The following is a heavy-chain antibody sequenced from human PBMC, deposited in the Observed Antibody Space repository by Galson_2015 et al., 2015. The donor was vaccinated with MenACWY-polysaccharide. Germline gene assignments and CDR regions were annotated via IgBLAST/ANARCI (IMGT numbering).Heavy chain of an antibody. CDR2: MNPNSGNT. Sequence: CKASGYKFTSYDINWVRQATGQGLEWMGWMNPNSGNTGYAQKFQGRVTMTSNSAMTTAYMELNSLRSEDTAVYYCARIIARKYTFADSWGQGTLVTVSS. D-gene: IGHD2-21*01. J-gene: IGHJ4*02. CDR3: ARIIARKYTFADS. V-gene: IGHV1-8*01. CDR1: GYKFTSYD.